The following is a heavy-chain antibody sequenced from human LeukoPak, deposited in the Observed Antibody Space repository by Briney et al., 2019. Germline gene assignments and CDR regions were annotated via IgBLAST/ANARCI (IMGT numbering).Heavy chain of an antibody. V-gene: IGHV1-18*01. CDR3: ARALYGEIDGY. D-gene: IGHD4-17*01. J-gene: IGHJ4*02. CDR1: GYTFTSYG. Sequence: ASVKVSCKASGYTFTSYGISWVRQAPGQGLEWMGWISAYNGNTNYAQKLQGRVTMAADTSTSTAYMELRSLRSDDTAVYYCARALYGEIDGYWGQGTLVTVSS. CDR2: ISAYNGNT.